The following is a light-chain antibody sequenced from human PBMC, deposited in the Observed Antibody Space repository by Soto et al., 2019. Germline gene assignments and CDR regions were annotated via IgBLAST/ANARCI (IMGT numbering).Light chain of an antibody. CDR2: AAS. CDR3: QKYNCAPSLT. V-gene: IGKV1-27*01. J-gene: IGKJ4*01. CDR1: QGISNF. Sequence: DIQMTQSPSSLSASVGDRVTITCRASQGISNFLAWYQQRPGKVPKVLIYAASTLQSGVPSGFRGSGSASYFTLTIRVLQPEDVATHYCQKYNCAPSLTFGGGTKVEIK.